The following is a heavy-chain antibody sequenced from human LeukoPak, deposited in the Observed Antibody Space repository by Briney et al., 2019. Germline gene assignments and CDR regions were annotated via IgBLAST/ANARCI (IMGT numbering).Heavy chain of an antibody. J-gene: IGHJ6*02. V-gene: IGHV3-11*01. Sequence: GGSLRLSCAASGFTFRDCNMNWVRQAPGQGLEWVSYITDSGSSIHYADSVNGRFTISRDNAKNSLYLQMNSLRAEDSAVYYCARSIGLTGGGVDVWGRGATVTVSS. CDR3: ARSIGLTGGGVDV. D-gene: IGHD3-9*01. CDR2: ITDSGSSI. CDR1: GFTFRDCN.